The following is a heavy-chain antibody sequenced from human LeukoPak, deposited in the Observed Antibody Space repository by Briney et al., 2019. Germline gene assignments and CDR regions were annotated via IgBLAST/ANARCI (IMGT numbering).Heavy chain of an antibody. CDR3: ARDPDGDYDFDY. Sequence: GGSLRLSCAASGFSFSDYGMNWVRRAPGKGLEWLSHINSNGAVISYADSVKGRFTISRDTAKSSLYLQMNSLKIEDTAIYFCARDPDGDYDFDYWGQGTLVTVSS. V-gene: IGHV3-48*01. CDR1: GFSFSDYG. D-gene: IGHD4-17*01. J-gene: IGHJ4*02. CDR2: INSNGAVI.